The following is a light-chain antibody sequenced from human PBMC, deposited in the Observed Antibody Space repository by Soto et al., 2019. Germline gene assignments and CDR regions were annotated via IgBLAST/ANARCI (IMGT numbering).Light chain of an antibody. J-gene: IGKJ1*01. CDR3: QQYRT. Sequence: DIQMTQSPSTLSASVGDRVTITCRASRGISSWLAWYQQKPGKAPKLLIYAASSLQSGVPSRFSGSGSGTDFTLTISSLQPDDFATYYCQQYRTFGQGTKVDIK. CDR2: AAS. V-gene: IGKV1-5*01. CDR1: RGISSW.